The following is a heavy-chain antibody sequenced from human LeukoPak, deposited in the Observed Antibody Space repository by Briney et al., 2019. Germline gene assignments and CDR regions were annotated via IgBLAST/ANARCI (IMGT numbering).Heavy chain of an antibody. CDR2: ISSSSTTI. Sequence: GGSLRLSCAAPGFTFSNYNMKWVRQAPGKGLEWVSYISSSSTTIYYADSMKGRFTISRENAKKSLYLQMNSRRAEDTGVYYCARPRLGYWGQGTLVTVSS. CDR3: ARPRLGY. J-gene: IGHJ4*02. CDR1: GFTFSNYN. V-gene: IGHV3-48*04. D-gene: IGHD3-22*01.